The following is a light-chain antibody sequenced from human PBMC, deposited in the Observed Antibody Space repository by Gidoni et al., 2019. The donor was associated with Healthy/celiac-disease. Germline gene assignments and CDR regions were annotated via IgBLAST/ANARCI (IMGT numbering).Light chain of an antibody. J-gene: IGKJ2*01. CDR1: QSVLYSSNNKHY. CDR2: WAS. Sequence: DIVMTQSPDSLDVSLGERATINCKSSQSVLYSSNNKHYLAWYQQKPGQPPKLLIYWASTRESGVPDRFSGSGSGTDFTLTISSLQAEDVAVYYCQQYYSTLPYTFGQGTKLEIK. CDR3: QQYYSTLPYT. V-gene: IGKV4-1*01.